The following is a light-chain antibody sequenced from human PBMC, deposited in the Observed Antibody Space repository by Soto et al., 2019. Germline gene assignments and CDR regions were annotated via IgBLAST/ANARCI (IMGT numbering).Light chain of an antibody. CDR1: QSVLYSSDNKTY. Sequence: DIVMTQSPDSLAVSLGERATINCKSSQSVLYSSDNKTYLAWYQQRPEQPPKLLIHWAFTRESVVPDRFSGSGSGTYFTLTISSLQAEDVAVYYCQQYYGTPLTFGGGTKVEIK. V-gene: IGKV4-1*01. J-gene: IGKJ4*01. CDR2: WAF. CDR3: QQYYGTPLT.